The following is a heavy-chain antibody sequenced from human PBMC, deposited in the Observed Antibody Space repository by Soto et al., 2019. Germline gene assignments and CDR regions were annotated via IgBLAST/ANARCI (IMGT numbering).Heavy chain of an antibody. CDR3: ARVVPTVTVNYLYFDL. CDR2: IYSGGST. V-gene: IGHV3-53*04. CDR1: GFTVSSNY. J-gene: IGHJ2*01. Sequence: EVQLVESGGGLVQPGGSLRLSCAASGFTVSSNYMSWVRQAPGKGLEWVSVIYSGGSTYYADSVKGRFTISRHNSKNTLYLQMNSLRAEDTAVYYCARVVPTVTVNYLYFDLWGRGTLVTVSS. D-gene: IGHD4-17*01.